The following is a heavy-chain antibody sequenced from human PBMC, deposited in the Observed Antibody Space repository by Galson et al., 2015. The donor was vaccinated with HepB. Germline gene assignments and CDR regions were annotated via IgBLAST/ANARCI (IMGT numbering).Heavy chain of an antibody. CDR1: GFTFSSYA. J-gene: IGHJ4*02. D-gene: IGHD6-19*01. CDR2: IWYDGSNK. V-gene: IGHV3-33*08. Sequence: SLRLSCAASGFTFSSYAMHWVCQAPGKGLEWVAVIWYDGSNKYYADSVKGRFTISRDNSKNTLYLQMNSLRAEDTAVYYCARDMSESSGWYQPSYYFDYWGQGTLVTVSS. CDR3: ARDMSESSGWYQPSYYFDY.